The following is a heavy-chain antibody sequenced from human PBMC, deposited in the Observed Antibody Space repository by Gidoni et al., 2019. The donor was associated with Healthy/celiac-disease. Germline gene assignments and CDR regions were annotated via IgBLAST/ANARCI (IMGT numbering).Heavy chain of an antibody. J-gene: IGHJ4*02. D-gene: IGHD1-26*01. V-gene: IGHV3-7*03. CDR1: GFTFSSYW. CDR3: ARMRGATDC. Sequence: EVQLVESGGGLVQPGGSLRLSCVASGFTFSSYWMRWVRQAPGKGLEWVANIKQDGSEKYYVDSVKGRFTISRDNAKNSLYLQMNSLRAEDTAVYYCARMRGATDCWGQGTLVTVSS. CDR2: IKQDGSEK.